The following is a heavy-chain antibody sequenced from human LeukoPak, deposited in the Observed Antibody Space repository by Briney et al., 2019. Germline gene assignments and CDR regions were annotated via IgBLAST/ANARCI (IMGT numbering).Heavy chain of an antibody. CDR3: ATQTWIQLWLLDY. J-gene: IGHJ4*02. CDR1: GFTFSSYA. D-gene: IGHD5-18*01. V-gene: IGHV3-30*07. CDR2: ISYDGSNK. Sequence: SGRSLRLSCAASGFTFSSYAMHWVRQAPGKGLEWVAVISYDGSNKYYADSVKSRFTISRDNSKNTLYLQMNSLRAEDTAVYYCATQTWIQLWLLDYWGQGTLVTVSS.